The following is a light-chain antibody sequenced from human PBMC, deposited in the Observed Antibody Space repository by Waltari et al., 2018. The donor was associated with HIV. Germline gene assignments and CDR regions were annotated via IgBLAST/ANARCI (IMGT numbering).Light chain of an antibody. CDR1: QRVLYSSNNKNF. CDR3: QQYYNTPS. Sequence: DIVMTQSPDSLAVSLGERATINCKSSQRVLYSSNNKNFLAWYQQKPGQPPKLLIYWASTRESGVPDRFSGSGSGTDFTLTISSLQAEDVAVYYCQQYYNTPSFGQGTKVEIK. V-gene: IGKV4-1*01. CDR2: WAS. J-gene: IGKJ1*01.